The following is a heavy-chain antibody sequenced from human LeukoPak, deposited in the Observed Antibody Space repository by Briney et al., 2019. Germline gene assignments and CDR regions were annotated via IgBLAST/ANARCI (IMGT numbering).Heavy chain of an antibody. CDR2: IRYDGSNK. J-gene: IGHJ6*02. Sequence: PGGSLRLSCAASGFTFSSYGIHWVRQAPGKGQEWVAVIRYDGSNKYYADSVKGRFTISRDNSKNTLYLQMNSLRAEDTAVYYCAKVGGYGDYYYYYGMDVWGQGTTVTVSS. D-gene: IGHD4-17*01. CDR3: AKVGGYGDYYYYYGMDV. CDR1: GFTFSSYG. V-gene: IGHV3-30*02.